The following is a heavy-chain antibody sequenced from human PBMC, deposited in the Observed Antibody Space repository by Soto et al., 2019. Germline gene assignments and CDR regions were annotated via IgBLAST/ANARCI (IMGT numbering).Heavy chain of an antibody. Sequence: SETLSLTCTGSYGSISSGGYYWSWIRQRPGKGLEWIGYTYYNGSPYYNPSLRSRVSISVDRSSNQFSLELTSVTAADTAVYFCSRQKPYSSGSYYLDVWGPGIPVTASS. CDR2: TYYNGSP. CDR1: YGSISSGGYY. CDR3: SRQKPYSSGSYYLDV. J-gene: IGHJ4*02. D-gene: IGHD6-19*01. V-gene: IGHV4-31*03.